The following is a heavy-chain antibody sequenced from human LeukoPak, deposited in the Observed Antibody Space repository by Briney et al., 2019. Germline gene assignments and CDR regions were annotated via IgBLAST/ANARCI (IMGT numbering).Heavy chain of an antibody. D-gene: IGHD3-3*01. V-gene: IGHV1-18*01. CDR2: ISAYNGNT. Sequence: ASVKVSCKASGYTFTSYGISWVRQAPGQGLGWMGWISAYNGNTNYAQKLQGRVTMTTDTSTSTAYMELRSLRSDDTAVYYCARDAFMGYDFWSGYQNWFDPWGQGTLVTVSS. CDR1: GYTFTSYG. J-gene: IGHJ5*02. CDR3: ARDAFMGYDFWSGYQNWFDP.